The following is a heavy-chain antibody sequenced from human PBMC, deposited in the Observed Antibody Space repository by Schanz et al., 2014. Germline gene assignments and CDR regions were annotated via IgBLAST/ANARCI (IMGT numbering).Heavy chain of an antibody. J-gene: IGHJ5*02. V-gene: IGHV3-30*03. D-gene: IGHD1-1*01. CDR2: VSSDGNND. CDR1: GFTFSTHA. Sequence: VQLVESGGGVVQPGRSLRLSCAASGFTFSTHAMHWVRQAPGKGLEWVALVSSDGNNDYYTDSVKGRFTISRDNAKNSLFLQMNSLRPEDTAVYYCARGRVLESWGQGTLXTVSS. CDR3: ARGRVLES.